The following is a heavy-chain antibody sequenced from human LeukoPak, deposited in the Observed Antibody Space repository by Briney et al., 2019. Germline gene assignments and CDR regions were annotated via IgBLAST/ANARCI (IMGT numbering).Heavy chain of an antibody. CDR3: ARDRGSSAYSAY. V-gene: IGHV1-2*02. D-gene: IGHD3-16*01. CDR2: INYNSGGT. Sequence: GASVKVSCKASGYTFTSYYMHWERHSTGQGLEWMGWINYNSGGTNYAQKFQGRVTMTRDTSISTAYMEMSRLRSDDTAVYFCARDRGSSAYSAYWGQGTLVTVSS. CDR1: GYTFTSYY. J-gene: IGHJ4*02.